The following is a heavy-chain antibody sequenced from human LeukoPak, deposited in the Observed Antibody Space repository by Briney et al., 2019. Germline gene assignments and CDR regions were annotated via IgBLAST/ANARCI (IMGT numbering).Heavy chain of an antibody. CDR1: GGSTSSYY. D-gene: IGHD2-15*01. CDR2: IYYSGST. Sequence: PSETLSLTCTVSGGSTSSYYWSWIRQPPGKGLEWIGYIYYSGSTNYNPSLKSRVTISVDTSKNQFSLKLSSVTAADTAVYYCARSTGYCSGGSCRDVNWFDPWGQGTLVTVSS. CDR3: ARSTGYCSGGSCRDVNWFDP. V-gene: IGHV4-59*01. J-gene: IGHJ5*02.